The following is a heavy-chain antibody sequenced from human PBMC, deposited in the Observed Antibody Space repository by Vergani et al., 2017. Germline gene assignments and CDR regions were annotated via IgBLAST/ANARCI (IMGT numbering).Heavy chain of an antibody. V-gene: IGHV3-11*05. CDR2: ISSSSSYT. CDR3: ARVRYIGSDPYFDY. Sequence: QVQLVESGGGLVKPGGSLRLSCAASGFTFSDYYMSWIRQAPGKGLEWVSYISSSSSYTNYADSLKGRFTISRDNAKNSLYLQMNSLRAEDTAVYYCARVRYIGSDPYFDYWGQGTLVTVSS. J-gene: IGHJ4*02. CDR1: GFTFSDYY. D-gene: IGHD3-10*01.